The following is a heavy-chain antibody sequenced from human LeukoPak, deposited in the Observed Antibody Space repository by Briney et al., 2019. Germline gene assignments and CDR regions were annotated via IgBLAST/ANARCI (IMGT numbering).Heavy chain of an antibody. CDR2: MNPNSGNT. D-gene: IGHD3-22*01. CDR3: ARPYYYDSSGYPQDDAFDI. V-gene: IGHV1-8*01. J-gene: IGHJ3*02. CDR1: EYTFTSYD. Sequence: ASVKVSCKASEYTFTSYDINWVRQATGQGLEWMGWMNPNSGNTGYAQKFQGRVTMTRNTSISTAYMELSSLRSEDTAVYYCARPYYYDSSGYPQDDAFDIWGQGTMVTVSS.